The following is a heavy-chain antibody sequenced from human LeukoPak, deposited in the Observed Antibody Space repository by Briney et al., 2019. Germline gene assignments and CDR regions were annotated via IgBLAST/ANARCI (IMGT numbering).Heavy chain of an antibody. Sequence: SETLSLTCAVYGGSFSGYYWSWIRQPPGKGLEWIGEINHSGSTNYNPSLKSRVTISVETSKNQFSLKLSSVTAADTAVYYCARLTGEAAFDIWGQGTMVTVSS. D-gene: IGHD7-27*01. CDR3: ARLTGEAAFDI. CDR1: GGSFSGYY. CDR2: INHSGST. V-gene: IGHV4-34*01. J-gene: IGHJ3*02.